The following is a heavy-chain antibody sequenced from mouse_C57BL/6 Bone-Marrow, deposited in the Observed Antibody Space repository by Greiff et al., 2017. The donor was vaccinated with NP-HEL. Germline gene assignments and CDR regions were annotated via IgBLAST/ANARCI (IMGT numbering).Heavy chain of an antibody. CDR3: SEDSAVYYCAWSGLAWFAY. D-gene: IGHD3-1*01. CDR1: YTFSRRVH. J-gene: IGHJ3*01. V-gene: IGHV1-87*01. CDR2: GQGLEWIG. Sequence: VQLQQSGPELARHWASVKISCQAFYTFSRRVHFAIRDTNYWMQWVKQRPGQGLEWIGAIYPGNGDTSYNQKFKGKATLTADKSSSTAYMQLSSLTSEDSAVYYCAWSGLAWFAYWGQGTLVTVSA.